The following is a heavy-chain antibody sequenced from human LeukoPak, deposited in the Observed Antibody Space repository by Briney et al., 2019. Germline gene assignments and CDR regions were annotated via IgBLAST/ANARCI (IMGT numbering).Heavy chain of an antibody. D-gene: IGHD3-22*01. V-gene: IGHV1-69*04. CDR2: IIPILGIA. CDR1: GYTFTSYG. Sequence: ASVKVSCKASGYTFTSYGISWVRQAPGQGLEWMGRIIPILGIANYAQKFQGRVTITADKSTSTAYMELSSLRSEDTAVYYCARFNYYDSSGYYGHAFDIWGQGTMVTVSS. CDR3: ARFNYYDSSGYYGHAFDI. J-gene: IGHJ3*02.